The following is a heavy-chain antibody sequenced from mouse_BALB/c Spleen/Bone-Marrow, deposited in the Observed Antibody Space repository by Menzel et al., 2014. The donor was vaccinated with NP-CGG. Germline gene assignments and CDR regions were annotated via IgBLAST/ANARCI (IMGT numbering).Heavy chain of an antibody. CDR1: GYTFTSYY. Sequence: QVQLKQSGPELVKPGALVRISCKASGYTFTSYYIHWGKQKPGQGLEWIGWIYPGNLNTKYNEKFKGKATLTADKSSSTAYMQLSSLTSEDSAVYFCARKANWNFDYWGQGTTLTVSS. CDR2: IYPGNLNT. CDR3: ARKANWNFDY. V-gene: IGHV1S56*01. J-gene: IGHJ2*01. D-gene: IGHD4-1*01.